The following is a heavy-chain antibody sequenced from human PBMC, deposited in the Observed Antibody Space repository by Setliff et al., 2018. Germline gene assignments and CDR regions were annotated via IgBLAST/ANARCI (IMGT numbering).Heavy chain of an antibody. CDR3: ARDASASDGRNAFDI. D-gene: IGHD1-26*01. Sequence: PSETLSLTCTVPGSSISDNGYFWGWVRQPPGKGLEWIGNIYFGGNTYFNPSFKSRVTMSIDTSNSQFSLKLSSVTAADTAIYYCARDASASDGRNAFDIWGQGTMVTVSS. CDR1: GSSISDNGYF. J-gene: IGHJ3*02. CDR2: IYFGGNT. V-gene: IGHV4-39*07.